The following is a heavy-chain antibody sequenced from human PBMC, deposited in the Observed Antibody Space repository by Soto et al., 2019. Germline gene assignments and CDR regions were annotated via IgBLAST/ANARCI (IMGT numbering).Heavy chain of an antibody. CDR1: GITFSTYA. J-gene: IGHJ4*02. V-gene: IGHV3-30-3*01. CDR3: ARDYYDRSGHSHSSVY. D-gene: IGHD3-22*01. Sequence: GSLRLSCAASGITFSTYAMHWVRQAPGKGLEWVAVISYDGGNKYYADSVKGRFTISRDNSKNALSLQMNSLRAEDTAVYYCARDYYDRSGHSHSSVYWGQGTLVTVSS. CDR2: ISYDGGNK.